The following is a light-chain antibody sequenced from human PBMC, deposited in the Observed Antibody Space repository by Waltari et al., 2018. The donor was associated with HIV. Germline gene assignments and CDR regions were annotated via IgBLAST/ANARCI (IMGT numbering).Light chain of an antibody. Sequence: IVMTQSPGSLAVSLGDRATINCKSSQSVFSTSNGRNYLAWYQQKAGQPPRLLISWASTRESGVPDRCSGSGYGADFTLTISSLQAEDVAVYFCQQFYSSWTFGQGTKVEMK. CDR2: WAS. CDR3: QQFYSSWT. V-gene: IGKV4-1*01. CDR1: QSVFSTSNGRNY. J-gene: IGKJ1*01.